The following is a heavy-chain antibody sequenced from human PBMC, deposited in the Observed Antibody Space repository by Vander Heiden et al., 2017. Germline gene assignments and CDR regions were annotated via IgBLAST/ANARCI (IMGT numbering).Heavy chain of an antibody. CDR1: GYYFTDYP. CDR2: IRVYNGNT. D-gene: IGHD6-6*01. Sequence: QVQLAQSGAEVKKPGASVKLSCKASGYYFTDYPITWVRQTPGLGLAWMGWIRVYNGNTNYSPNLQGRVTMTTDKLASIAYMDVSSLRSDDTAIYYCARGGIGARPLDYWGQGALVTVSS. V-gene: IGHV1-18*01. J-gene: IGHJ4*02. CDR3: ARGGIGARPLDY.